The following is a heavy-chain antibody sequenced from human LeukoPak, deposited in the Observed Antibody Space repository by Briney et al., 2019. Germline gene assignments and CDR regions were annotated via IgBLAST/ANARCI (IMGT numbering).Heavy chain of an antibody. D-gene: IGHD2-2*02. V-gene: IGHV1-18*01. CDR3: ARAGGYCSSTSCYMIGFSWFDP. Sequence: ASVKVSCKASDYTFTSYGISWVRQAPGQGLEWMGWISAYNGNTNYAQKLQGRVTMTTDTSTSTAYMELRSLRSDDTAVYYCARAGGYCSSTSCYMIGFSWFDPWGQGTLVTVSS. J-gene: IGHJ5*02. CDR1: DYTFTSYG. CDR2: ISAYNGNT.